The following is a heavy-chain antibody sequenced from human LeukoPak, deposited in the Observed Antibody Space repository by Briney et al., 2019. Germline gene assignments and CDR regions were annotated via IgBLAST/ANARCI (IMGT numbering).Heavy chain of an antibody. Sequence: SETLSLTCAVYGGSFSGYYWSWIRQPPGKGLEWIGEINHSGSTNYNPSLKSRVTMSVDTSRNQFSLKLSSVTAADTAVYYCARRTRGFFDYWGQGILVTVSS. CDR1: GGSFSGYY. CDR2: INHSGST. J-gene: IGHJ4*02. CDR3: ARRTRGFFDY. D-gene: IGHD2-2*01. V-gene: IGHV4-34*01.